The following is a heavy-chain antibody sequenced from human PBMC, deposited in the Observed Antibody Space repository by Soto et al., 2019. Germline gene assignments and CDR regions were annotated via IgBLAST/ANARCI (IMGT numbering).Heavy chain of an antibody. CDR3: ARYRTRGRWSKFAD. CDR2: IYYNGST. Sequence: TLSLTCTFSGLTISSASYYWSLIRQHPGKGLEWVGNIYYNGSTYYSPSLKSRVTLWLDTSKNQFSLRLTSVTAADTAVYYWARYRTRGRWSKFADWGQGCLVTVCS. J-gene: IGHJ4*02. D-gene: IGHD2-15*01. V-gene: IGHV4-31*03. CDR1: GLTISSASYY.